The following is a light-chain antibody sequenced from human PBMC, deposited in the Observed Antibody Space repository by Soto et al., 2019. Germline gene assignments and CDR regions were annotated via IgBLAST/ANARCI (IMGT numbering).Light chain of an antibody. J-gene: IGKJ5*01. V-gene: IGKV1-13*02. CDR2: DAS. CDR3: QQFNSYPPH. CDR1: QGISSA. Sequence: AIQLTQSPSSLSASVGDRVTITCRASQGISSALAWYQQKPGKAPKLLIYDASSLESGAPSRFSGSGSGTDFTLTISSLQPEDFATYYCQQFNSYPPHFGQGTRLEIK.